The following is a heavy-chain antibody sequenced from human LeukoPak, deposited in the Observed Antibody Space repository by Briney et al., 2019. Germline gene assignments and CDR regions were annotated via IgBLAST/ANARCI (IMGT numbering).Heavy chain of an antibody. CDR3: ARSSRRYYDSSGYYYWYFQH. V-gene: IGHV1-69*13. J-gene: IGHJ1*01. D-gene: IGHD3-22*01. Sequence: SVKVSCKASGGTFSSYAISWVRQAPGQGLEWMGGIIPIFGTANYAQKFQGRVTITADESTSTAYMELSSLRSEDTAVYYCARSSRRYYDSSGYYYWYFQHWGQGTLVTVSS. CDR1: GGTFSSYA. CDR2: IIPIFGTA.